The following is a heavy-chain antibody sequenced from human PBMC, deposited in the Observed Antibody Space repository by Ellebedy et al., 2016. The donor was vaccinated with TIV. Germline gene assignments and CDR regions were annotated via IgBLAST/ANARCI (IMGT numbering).Heavy chain of an antibody. Sequence: AASVKVSCKASAYTFTSYGISWVRQAPGQGLEWMGWISAYNGNTNYAQKLQGRVTMTTDTSTNTAYMELRSLRSDDTAVYFCARQFLSSTSGTRRHGMDVWGQGTTVTVSS. CDR3: ARQFLSSTSGTRRHGMDV. V-gene: IGHV1-18*04. CDR1: AYTFTSYG. J-gene: IGHJ6*02. D-gene: IGHD6-13*01. CDR2: ISAYNGNT.